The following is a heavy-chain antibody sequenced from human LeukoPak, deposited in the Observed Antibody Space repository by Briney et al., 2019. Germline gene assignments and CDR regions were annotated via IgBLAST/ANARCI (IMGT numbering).Heavy chain of an antibody. J-gene: IGHJ6*02. V-gene: IGHV4-59*01. D-gene: IGHD3-22*01. CDR3: ARDLYDSSGYYYYGMDV. CDR2: IYYSGST. Sequence: KASEALSLTCTVSGGSISSYYWRWIRQPPGKGLEWIGYIYYSGSTNYNPSLKSRATISVDTSKNQFSLKLSSVTAADTAVYYCARDLYDSSGYYYYGMDVWGQGTTVTVSS. CDR1: GGSISSYY.